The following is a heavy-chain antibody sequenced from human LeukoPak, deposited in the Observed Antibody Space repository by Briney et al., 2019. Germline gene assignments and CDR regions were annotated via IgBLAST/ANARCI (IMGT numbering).Heavy chain of an antibody. J-gene: IGHJ6*03. Sequence: GGSLRLSCAASGFIFSDYYMSWIRQAPGKGLEWVAVISYDGSNKYYADSVKGRFTISRDNSKNTLYLQMNSLRSEDTAVYYCARAVSHWNDVFVPSYYYYYYYMDVWGKGTTVTISS. D-gene: IGHD1-1*01. CDR1: GFIFSDYY. V-gene: IGHV3-30*03. CDR2: ISYDGSNK. CDR3: ARAVSHWNDVFVPSYYYYYYYMDV.